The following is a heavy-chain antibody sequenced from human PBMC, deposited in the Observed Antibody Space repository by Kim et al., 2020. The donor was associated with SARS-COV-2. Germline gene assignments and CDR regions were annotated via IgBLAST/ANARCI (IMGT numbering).Heavy chain of an antibody. V-gene: IGHV4-39*01. D-gene: IGHD2-2*01. CDR3: ARLYRTIVGPVFDGMDV. CDR1: GGSISSSSYY. CDR2: IYYSGST. J-gene: IGHJ6*02. Sequence: SETLSLTCTVSGGSISSSSYYWGWIRQPPGKGLEWIGSIYYSGSTYYNPSLKSRVTISVDTSKNQFSLKLSSVTAADTAVYYCARLYRTIVGPVFDGMDVWGQGTTVTVSS.